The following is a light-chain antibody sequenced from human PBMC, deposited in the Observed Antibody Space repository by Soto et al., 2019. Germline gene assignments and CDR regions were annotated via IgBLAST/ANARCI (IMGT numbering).Light chain of an antibody. CDR2: AAS. V-gene: IGKV1-39*01. J-gene: IGKJ1*01. Sequence: DIQMTQSPSSLSASVGDRATITCQASQSISSYLNWYQQKPGKAPKLLIYAASSLQSGVPSRFSGSGSGTDFTLTISSLQPEDFATYYCQQSYSTLRTFGQGTKVDIK. CDR1: QSISSY. CDR3: QQSYSTLRT.